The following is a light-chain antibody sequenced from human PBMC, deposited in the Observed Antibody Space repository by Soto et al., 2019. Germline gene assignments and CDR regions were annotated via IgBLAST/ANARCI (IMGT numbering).Light chain of an antibody. V-gene: IGKV3-15*01. Sequence: EIVLTQSPGTLSLSPGERATLSCRASQSVSSNYLAWYQQSPGQAPRLLIYGASSRATGIPARISGSGSGTEFTLTISSLQSEDFAVYYCQQYNNWRTFGQGTKVEIK. CDR2: GAS. J-gene: IGKJ1*01. CDR1: QSVSSN. CDR3: QQYNNWRT.